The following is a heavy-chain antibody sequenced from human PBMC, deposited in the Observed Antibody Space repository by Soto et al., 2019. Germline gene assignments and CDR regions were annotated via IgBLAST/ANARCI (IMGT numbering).Heavy chain of an antibody. CDR3: ARDSHISSARGYYGMDV. Sequence: QVQLVQSGAEMKKPGSSVKVSCKASAGPFSSYAINWLRQAPGQGLEWMGGIIPFFGTSNYAQKFQGRVTITADESTSTAYMDLSSLRSEVTAVYYCARDSHISSARGYYGMDVWGQGTTVTVSS. V-gene: IGHV1-69*12. J-gene: IGHJ6*02. D-gene: IGHD2-15*01. CDR2: IIPFFGTS. CDR1: AGPFSSYA.